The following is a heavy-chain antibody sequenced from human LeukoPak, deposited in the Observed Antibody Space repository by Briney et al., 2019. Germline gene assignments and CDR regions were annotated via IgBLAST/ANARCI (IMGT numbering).Heavy chain of an antibody. D-gene: IGHD4-17*01. CDR2: ISSSGTTI. Sequence: GGSLRLSCEASGFTFSGYFMTWIRQALGKGLEWLSFISSSGTTIYYADSVKGRFTISRDNTKNSLYLQMHSLRAEDTAVYYCARPLYGDYASAFDIWGQGTMVTVSS. J-gene: IGHJ3*02. CDR1: GFTFSGYF. V-gene: IGHV3-11*01. CDR3: ARPLYGDYASAFDI.